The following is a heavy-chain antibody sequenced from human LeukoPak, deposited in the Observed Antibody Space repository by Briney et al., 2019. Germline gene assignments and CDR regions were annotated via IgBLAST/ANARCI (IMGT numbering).Heavy chain of an antibody. D-gene: IGHD1-26*01. CDR3: ARDPSLVGATQYYFDY. Sequence: GGSLRLSCAASGFTFGDYYMSWIRQAPGKGLEWVSYISSSGSTIYYADSVKGRFTISRDNAKNSLYLQMNSLRAEDTAVYYCARDPSLVGATQYYFDYWGQGTLVTVSS. V-gene: IGHV3-11*01. CDR1: GFTFGDYY. J-gene: IGHJ4*02. CDR2: ISSSGSTI.